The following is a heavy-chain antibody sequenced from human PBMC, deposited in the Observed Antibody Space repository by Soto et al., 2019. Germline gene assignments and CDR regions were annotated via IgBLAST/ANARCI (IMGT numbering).Heavy chain of an antibody. CDR1: GYTFTGYY. V-gene: IGHV1-2*04. CDR3: ARVSAYYYDSSGYHDAFDI. D-gene: IGHD3-22*01. J-gene: IGHJ3*02. Sequence: GASVKVSCKASGYTFTGYYMHWVRQAPGQGLEWMGWINPNSGGTNYAQKFQGWVTMTRDTSISTAYMELSRLRSDDTAVYYCARVSAYYYDSSGYHDAFDIWGQGTMVT. CDR2: INPNSGGT.